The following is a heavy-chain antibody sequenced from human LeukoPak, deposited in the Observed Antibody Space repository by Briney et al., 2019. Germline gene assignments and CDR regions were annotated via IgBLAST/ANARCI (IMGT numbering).Heavy chain of an antibody. CDR2: IRYTGPT. CDR3: ARGPLRGVMSDAFDI. J-gene: IGHJ3*02. V-gene: IGHV4-31*03. D-gene: IGHD3-10*01. CDR1: GGSVSSGGHY. Sequence: TLSLTCTVSGGSVSSGGHYWNWIRQHPEKGLEWIIYIRYTGPTQYNPSLKSRVTISVDTSNNEISLNMRSVTAADTAIYYCARGPLRGVMSDAFDIWGQGTKVTVPS.